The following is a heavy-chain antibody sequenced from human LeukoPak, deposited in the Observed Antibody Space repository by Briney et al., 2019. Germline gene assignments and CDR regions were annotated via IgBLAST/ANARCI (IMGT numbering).Heavy chain of an antibody. J-gene: IGHJ6*03. CDR1: GYTFTSYD. CDR2: MNPNSGNT. Sequence: ASVKVSCKASGYTFTSYDINWVRQATGQGLEWMGWMNPNSGNTGYAQKFQGRVTMTRNTSISTAYMELSSLRSEDTAVYYCASRAVAGTSYYYYYYMDVWGKGTTSPSP. CDR3: ASRAVAGTSYYYYYYMDV. V-gene: IGHV1-8*01. D-gene: IGHD6-19*01.